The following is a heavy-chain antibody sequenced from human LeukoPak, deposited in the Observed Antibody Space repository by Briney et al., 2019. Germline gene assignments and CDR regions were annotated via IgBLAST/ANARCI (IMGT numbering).Heavy chain of an antibody. V-gene: IGHV3-21*01. D-gene: IGHD3-3*01. J-gene: IGHJ4*02. Sequence: GGSLRLSCAASGFTFSSYSMNWVRQAPGKGLEWVSSISSSSSYIYYADSVKGRFTISRDNAKNSLYLQMNSLRAEDTAVYYCARAADFWSGYFDYWGQGTLVTVSS. CDR3: ARAADFWSGYFDY. CDR2: ISSSSSYI. CDR1: GFTFSSYS.